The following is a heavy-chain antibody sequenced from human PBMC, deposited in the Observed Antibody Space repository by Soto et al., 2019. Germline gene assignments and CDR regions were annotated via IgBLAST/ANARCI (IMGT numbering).Heavy chain of an antibody. Sequence: QVQLQESGPGLVKPSQTLSLTCTVSGGSISSGGYYWSWIRQHPGKGLEWIGYIYYSGSTYYNPSRKSRVTISVDTSKNQFALKLSAVTAADTAGDYCAREVAGTLGTFDIWGQGTMVTVSS. CDR2: IYYSGST. V-gene: IGHV4-31*03. CDR3: AREVAGTLGTFDI. D-gene: IGHD6-19*01. J-gene: IGHJ3*02. CDR1: GGSISSGGYY.